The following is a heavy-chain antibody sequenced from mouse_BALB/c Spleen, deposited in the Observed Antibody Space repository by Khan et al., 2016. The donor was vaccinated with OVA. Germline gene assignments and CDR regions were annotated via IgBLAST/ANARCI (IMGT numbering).Heavy chain of an antibody. CDR1: GYTFTDYY. CDR2: ISPGSGDT. D-gene: IGHD1-2*01. V-gene: IGHV1-77*01. Sequence: QVQLKESGAELARPGASVKLSCKASGYTFTDYYINWVKQRTGQGLEWIGEISPGSGDTYYNEKFKGKATLTADKSSSTVYMQLSSLTAEASGVYFCARRNYFGYTFAYWGQGTLVTVSA. CDR3: ARRNYFGYTFAY. J-gene: IGHJ3*01.